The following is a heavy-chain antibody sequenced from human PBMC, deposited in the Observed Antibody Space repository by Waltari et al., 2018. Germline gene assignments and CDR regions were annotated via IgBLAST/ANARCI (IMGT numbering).Heavy chain of an antibody. V-gene: IGHV4-34*01. CDR3: ARGHPFTIVSPRYYYYYYMDV. Sequence: QVHLQQWGAGLLKPSETLSLTCGVYRGALTVYHWHWIRQAPGKGLEWIGDINHSGNTDYNPALESRVTISADTSKNQFSLHLTSVTAADTAVYYCARGHPFTIVSPRYYYYYYMDVWDKGTAVTVSS. CDR2: INHSGNT. CDR1: RGALTVYH. D-gene: IGHD3-9*01. J-gene: IGHJ6*03.